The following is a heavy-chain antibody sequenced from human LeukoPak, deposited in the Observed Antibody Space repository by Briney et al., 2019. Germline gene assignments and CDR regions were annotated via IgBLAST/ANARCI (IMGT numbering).Heavy chain of an antibody. CDR2: IYYSGST. CDR3: ARRERFLLDY. V-gene: IGHV4-39*01. CDR1: GGSISSSRYY. Sequence: PSETLSLTCTVSGGSISSSRYYWGWIRQPPGKGLEWIGSIYYSGSTYYNPSLKSRVTISVDTSKNQFSLKLSSVTAADTAVYYCARRERFLLDYWGQGTLVTVSS. D-gene: IGHD1-1*01. J-gene: IGHJ4*02.